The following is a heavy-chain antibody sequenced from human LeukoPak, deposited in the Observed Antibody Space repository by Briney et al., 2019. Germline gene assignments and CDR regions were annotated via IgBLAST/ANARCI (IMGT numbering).Heavy chain of an antibody. CDR3: ARDDHGYSYGSGYFQH. V-gene: IGHV3-30-3*01. J-gene: IGHJ1*01. CDR2: ISYDGSNK. D-gene: IGHD5-18*01. CDR1: GFTFSSYA. Sequence: GGSLRLSCAASGFTFSSYAMHWVRQAPGKGLEWVAVISYDGSNKYYADSVKGRFTISRDNSKNTLYLQMNSLRVEDTAVYYCARDDHGYSYGSGYFQHWGQGTLVTVSS.